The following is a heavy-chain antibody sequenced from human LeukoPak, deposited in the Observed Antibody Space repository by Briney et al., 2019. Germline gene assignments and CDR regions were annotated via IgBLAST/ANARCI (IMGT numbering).Heavy chain of an antibody. CDR1: GYTLTELS. D-gene: IGHD2-21*02. CDR3: ARDRGDCDAFDI. V-gene: IGHV1-46*01. Sequence: ASVKVSCKVSGYTLTELSMHWVRQAPGQGLEWMGIINPSGGSTSYAQKFQGRVTMTRDTSTSTVYMELSSLRSEDTAVYYCARDRGDCDAFDIWGQGTMVTVSS. CDR2: INPSGGST. J-gene: IGHJ3*02.